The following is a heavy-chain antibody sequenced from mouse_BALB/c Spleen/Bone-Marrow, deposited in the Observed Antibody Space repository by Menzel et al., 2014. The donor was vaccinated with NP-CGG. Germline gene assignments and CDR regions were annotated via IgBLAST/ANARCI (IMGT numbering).Heavy chain of an antibody. CDR2: INLSNGRT. V-gene: IGHV1S81*02. Sequence: QVHLQQPGAELVKPGASVKLSCKASGYTFTRYWMEWVKQRPGQGLEWIGEINLSNGRTNYNEKFKSKATLTVDKSSSTAYMQLSSLTSEDSAVYYCAREAYYGPDYWGQGTTLTVSS. D-gene: IGHD1-2*01. CDR3: AREAYYGPDY. CDR1: GYTFTRYW. J-gene: IGHJ2*01.